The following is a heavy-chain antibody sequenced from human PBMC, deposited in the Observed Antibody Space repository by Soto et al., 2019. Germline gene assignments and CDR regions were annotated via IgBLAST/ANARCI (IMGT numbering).Heavy chain of an antibody. CDR1: GGSISSYY. V-gene: IGHV4-59*01. Sequence: LETLSLTCTVAGGSISSYYWNWIRQSPGKGLEWIGYIYYSGSTNYNPSLKSRVTISVDTSKNQFSLKLNSVTAADTDVYYCARGHGEFDYWGLGTLVTVSS. J-gene: IGHJ4*02. CDR2: IYYSGST. D-gene: IGHD7-27*01. CDR3: ARGHGEFDY.